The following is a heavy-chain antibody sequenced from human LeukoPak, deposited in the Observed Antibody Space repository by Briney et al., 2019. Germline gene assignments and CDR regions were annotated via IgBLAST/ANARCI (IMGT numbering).Heavy chain of an antibody. CDR1: GFTFSSYW. J-gene: IGHJ4*02. CDR3: ARDPSSLRDSYDY. V-gene: IGHV3-7*01. Sequence: GGSLRLSCAASGFTFSSYWMNWVRQAPGKGLGWVANIKQDGGEKYYVDSVKGRFTISRDNAKNSLYQQMNSLRVEDTAVYYCARDPSSLRDSYDYWGQGTLVTVSS. CDR2: IKQDGGEK.